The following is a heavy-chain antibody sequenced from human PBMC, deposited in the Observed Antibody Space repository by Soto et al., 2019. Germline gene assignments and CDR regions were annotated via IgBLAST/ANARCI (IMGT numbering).Heavy chain of an antibody. D-gene: IGHD3-10*01. CDR2: ISGSGGST. V-gene: IGHV3-23*01. CDR3: AKDSLLWFGELPRALSDNWFDP. J-gene: IGHJ5*02. Sequence: PGGSLRLSCAASGFTFSSYAMSWVRQAPGKGLEWVSAISGSGGSTYYADSVKGRFTISRDNSKNTLYLQMNSLRAEDTAVYYCAKDSLLWFGELPRALSDNWFDPWGQGTLVTVSS. CDR1: GFTFSSYA.